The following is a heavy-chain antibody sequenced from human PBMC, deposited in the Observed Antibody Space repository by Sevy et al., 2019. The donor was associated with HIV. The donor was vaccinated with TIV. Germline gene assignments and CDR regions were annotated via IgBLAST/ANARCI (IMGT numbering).Heavy chain of an antibody. V-gene: IGHV3-15*01. CDR1: GFTFTNAW. CDR3: TTDSWSKEDYYDY. Sequence: GGSLRLSCAASGFTFTNAWMSWVRQAPGKGLEWVGRLKGKASGGAIDYAATVKVRFTISRDDSKNTLYLQMSSLRTEDTAVYYCTTDSWSKEDYYDYWGQGTLVTVSS. CDR2: LKGKASGGAI. J-gene: IGHJ4*02. D-gene: IGHD6-13*01.